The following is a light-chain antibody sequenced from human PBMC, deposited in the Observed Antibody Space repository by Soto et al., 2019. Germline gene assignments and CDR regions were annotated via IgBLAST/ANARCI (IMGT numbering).Light chain of an antibody. CDR3: CSYAGSXTPNYV. V-gene: IGLV2-23*02. CDR1: SSDVGSYNL. CDR2: EVS. Sequence: QSVLTQPASVSGSPGQSITISCTGTSSDVGSYNLVSWYQQHPGKAPKLMIYEVSKRPSGVSNRFSGSKSGNTASLTISGLQAEVEADYYCCSYAGSXTPNYVFGTGTKVTXL. J-gene: IGLJ1*01.